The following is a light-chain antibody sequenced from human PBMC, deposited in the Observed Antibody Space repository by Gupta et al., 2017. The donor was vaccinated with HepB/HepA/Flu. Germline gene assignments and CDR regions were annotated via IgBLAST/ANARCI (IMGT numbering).Light chain of an antibody. CDR2: GAS. Sequence: EIVLTQSPATLSLSPGERATLSCRASQRVGSNFLSWFQQKPGQAPRLLIYGASTRATGISARFSGSGSGTDFTLTISSLQPEDFAVYYCQQDYNLPLTFGPGTKVDIK. J-gene: IGKJ3*01. CDR3: QQDYNLPLT. CDR1: QRVGSNF. V-gene: IGKV3/OR2-268*01.